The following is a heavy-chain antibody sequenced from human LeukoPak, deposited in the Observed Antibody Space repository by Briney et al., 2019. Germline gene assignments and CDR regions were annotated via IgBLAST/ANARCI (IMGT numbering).Heavy chain of an antibody. J-gene: IGHJ1*01. CDR2: INYSGST. CDR1: GYSISSGFY. CDR3: ASDYRLPDALSYFQH. V-gene: IGHV4-38-2*02. Sequence: SETLSLTCTVSGYSISSGFYWGWIRQPPGKGLEWIGSINYSGSTYYNPSLKSRVTISVDTSKNQFSLKLSSVTAADTAMYYCASDYRLPDALSYFQHWGQGTLVIGSS. D-gene: IGHD2-2*01.